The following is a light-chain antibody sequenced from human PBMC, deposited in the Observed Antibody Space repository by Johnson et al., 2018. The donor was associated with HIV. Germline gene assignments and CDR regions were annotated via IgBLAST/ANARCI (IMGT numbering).Light chain of an antibody. CDR3: GTWNNSLTSPYV. V-gene: IGLV1-51*02. J-gene: IGLJ1*01. CDR1: SSTFGNSY. CDR2: KNN. Sequence: QSVLTQPPSVSAAPGQRVTISCSGTSSTFGNSYISWYQLLPGSPPKLLIFKNNERPSGIPDRFSGSKSGTSATLDITGLQTGAEADYYCGTWNNSLTSPYVFGTGTKVTVL.